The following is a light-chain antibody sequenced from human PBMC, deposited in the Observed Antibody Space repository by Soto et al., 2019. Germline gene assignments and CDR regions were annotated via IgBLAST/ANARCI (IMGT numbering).Light chain of an antibody. V-gene: IGKV3-11*01. CDR3: QQLTDWPPQWT. Sequence: VWRQSQDTMTLSPGERATLSCSAIQSVSSYLAWYQQKPGQAPRLLIYDASNRATGIPARFSGSGSGTDFTLTISSLEPEDFAVYCCQQLTDWPPQWTFA. J-gene: IGKJ1*01. CDR2: DAS. CDR1: QSVSSY.